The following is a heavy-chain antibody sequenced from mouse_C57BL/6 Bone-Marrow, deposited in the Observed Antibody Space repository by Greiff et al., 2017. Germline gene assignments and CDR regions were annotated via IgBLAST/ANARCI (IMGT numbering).Heavy chain of an antibody. J-gene: IGHJ2*01. Sequence: QVQLKESGPGLVKPSQSLFLTCSITGFPITSGYYWIWFRQSPGKPLEWMGYITHSGETFYNPSLQSPISITRETSKNQFFLQLNSVTTEDTAMYYCAGEGGLLFDYWGQGTTLTVSS. CDR3: AGEGGLLFDY. CDR2: ITHSGET. CDR1: GFPITSGYY. V-gene: IGHV12-3*01. D-gene: IGHD3-3*01.